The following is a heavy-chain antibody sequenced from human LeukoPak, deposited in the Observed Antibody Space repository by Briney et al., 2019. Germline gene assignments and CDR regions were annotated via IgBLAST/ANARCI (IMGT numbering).Heavy chain of an antibody. CDR3: ARSPLSSSGWYRADY. CDR1: GFTFSSY. J-gene: IGHJ4*02. CDR2: IDSSGST. D-gene: IGHD6-19*01. Sequence: GSLRLSCAASGFTFSSYWNWIRQPAGKGLEWIGRIDSSGSTTYSPSLRSRVTMSVDSSKSQISLNLNSVTVADTAIYYCARSPLSSSGWYRADYWGQGTLVTVSS. V-gene: IGHV4-4*07.